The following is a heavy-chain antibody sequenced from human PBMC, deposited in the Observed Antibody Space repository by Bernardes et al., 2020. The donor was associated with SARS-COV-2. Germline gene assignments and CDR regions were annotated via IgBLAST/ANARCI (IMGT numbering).Heavy chain of an antibody. CDR2: ISAYNGNT. D-gene: IGHD3-3*01. Sequence: ASVKVSCMASGYTFTSYGISWVRQAPGQGLEWMGWISAYNGNTNYAQKLQGRVTMTTDTSTSTAYMELRSLRSDDTAVYYCARATSVLRFLEWLYSPENWFDPWGQGTLVTVSS. CDR3: ARATSVLRFLEWLYSPENWFDP. V-gene: IGHV1-18*01. CDR1: GYTFTSYG. J-gene: IGHJ5*02.